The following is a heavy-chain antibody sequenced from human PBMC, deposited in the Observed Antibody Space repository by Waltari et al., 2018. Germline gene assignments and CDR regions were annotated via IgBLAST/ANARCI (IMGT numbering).Heavy chain of an antibody. CDR3: ASYMTTVPLRAFDI. CDR1: GFTFSSYW. Sequence: EVQLVESGGGLVQPGGSLRLSCAASGFTFSSYWMHWVRQAPGKGLVWVSRINSDGRSTSYADSVKCRFTISRDNAKNTLYLQMNSLRAEDTAVYYCASYMTTVPLRAFDIWGQGTMVTVSS. D-gene: IGHD4-17*01. CDR2: INSDGRST. J-gene: IGHJ3*02. V-gene: IGHV3-74*01.